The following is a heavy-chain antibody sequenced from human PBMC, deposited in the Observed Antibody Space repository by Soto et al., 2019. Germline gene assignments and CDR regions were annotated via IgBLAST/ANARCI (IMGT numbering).Heavy chain of an antibody. V-gene: IGHV3-23*01. D-gene: IGHD6-19*01. J-gene: IGHJ4*02. CDR3: AKDGRYSSGVGGF. CDR2: ISGSGGST. Sequence: EVQLLESGGDLVQPGGSLRLSCAASGFTFSSYAMSWVRQAPGKGLEWVSAISGSGGSTYYADSVKGRFTISRDNSKNTLYLQMNSLRAEDTAVYYCAKDGRYSSGVGGFWGQGTLVTVSS. CDR1: GFTFSSYA.